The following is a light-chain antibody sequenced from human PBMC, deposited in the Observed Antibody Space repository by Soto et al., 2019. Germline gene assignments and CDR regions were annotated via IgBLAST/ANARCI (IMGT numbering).Light chain of an antibody. V-gene: IGLV2-14*03. CDR1: SSDVGGYNY. CDR2: DVS. Sequence: QSALTQPASVSGSPGQSITISCTGTSSDVGGYNYLSWYQHNPGKAPKLMIYDVSDRPSGVSNRFSGSKSGNTASLTISGLQTEDEADYYCSSYTSSSTRVFGTGTKVTVL. J-gene: IGLJ1*01. CDR3: SSYTSSSTRV.